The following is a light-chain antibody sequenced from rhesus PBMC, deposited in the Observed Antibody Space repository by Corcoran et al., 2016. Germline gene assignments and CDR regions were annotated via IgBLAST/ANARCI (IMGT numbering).Light chain of an antibody. V-gene: IGKV1-38*01. CDR1: QGISSF. CDR2: DAS. J-gene: IGKJ3*01. Sequence: DIQLTQSPSSLSASVGDRVTITCRASQGISSFLAWYQQKPGKAPNLLIYDASNLQSGVPSRFSGSGSGTDFTLTISRLQPEDFAFYYCQQRNIYPCTFGPGTKLDIK. CDR3: QQRNIYPCT.